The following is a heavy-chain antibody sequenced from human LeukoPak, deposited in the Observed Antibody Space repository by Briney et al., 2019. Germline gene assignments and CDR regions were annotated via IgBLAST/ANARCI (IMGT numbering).Heavy chain of an antibody. V-gene: IGHV4-59*01. D-gene: IGHD4-17*01. CDR1: GGSISSYY. CDR2: IYYTGST. Sequence: SETLSPTCTVSGGSISSYYWTWIRQPPGKGLEWIGNIYYTGSTNYNPSLKSRVTISVDTSKNQFSLKLSSVTAADTAVYYCARAQKVYGDLTYYFDYWGQGTLVTVFS. CDR3: ARAQKVYGDLTYYFDY. J-gene: IGHJ4*02.